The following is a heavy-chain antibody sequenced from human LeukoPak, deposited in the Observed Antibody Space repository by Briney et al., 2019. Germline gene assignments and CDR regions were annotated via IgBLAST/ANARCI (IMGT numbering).Heavy chain of an antibody. D-gene: IGHD6-13*01. CDR3: AKERYSSSSLFAITPFDY. J-gene: IGHJ4*02. CDR1: GFTFSNAW. V-gene: IGHV3-15*01. CDR2: IKSKTDGGTT. Sequence: MPGGSLRLSCAASGFTFSNAWMSWVRQAPGKGLEWVGRIKSKTDGGTTDYAAPVKGRFTISRDDSKNTLYLQMNSLRTEDTAVYYCAKERYSSSSLFAITPFDYWGQGTLVTVSS.